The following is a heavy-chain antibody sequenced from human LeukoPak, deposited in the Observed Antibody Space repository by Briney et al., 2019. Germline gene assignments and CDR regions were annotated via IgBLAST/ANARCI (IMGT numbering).Heavy chain of an antibody. Sequence: PGGSLRLSCAASGFTFSGYGMHWVRQALGKGLEWVAVISNDGSNKYYGDSVKGRFTISRDDSKNTVYLQMNSLRGEDTAVYYCAKDSNGASDYWGQGTMVTVSS. V-gene: IGHV3-30*18. J-gene: IGHJ4*02. CDR2: ISNDGSNK. CDR3: AKDSNGASDY. CDR1: GFTFSGYG. D-gene: IGHD2-8*01.